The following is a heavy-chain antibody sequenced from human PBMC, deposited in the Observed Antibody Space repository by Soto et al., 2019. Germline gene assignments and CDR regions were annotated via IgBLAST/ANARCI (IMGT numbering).Heavy chain of an antibody. CDR1: GFNFNGYS. D-gene: IGHD2-2*01. CDR3: ARTLRARRCLDTVDM. Sequence: EVQLVESGGGLVKPGGSLRLSCVVSGFNFNGYSMNWVRQAPGRGPEWVSSISNTALDIFYTDSVRGRFTISRDGAKSSLYLQMNSLRVKDTDIYYCARTLRARRCLDTVDMWGQGTMGTVSA. J-gene: IGHJ3*02. CDR2: ISNTALDI. V-gene: IGHV3-21*01.